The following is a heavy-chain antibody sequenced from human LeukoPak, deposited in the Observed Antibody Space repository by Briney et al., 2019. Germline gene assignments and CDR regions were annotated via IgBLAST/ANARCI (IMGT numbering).Heavy chain of an antibody. CDR3: ARDYHDFWSGYSNPLAY. D-gene: IGHD3/OR15-3a*01. J-gene: IGHJ4*02. CDR2: ISGYNGIT. V-gene: IGHV1-18*01. Sequence: GASVKVSCKASGYTFTSYGLTWVRHAPGQRLEWMGWISGYNGITHYTQKLQGRVTMTTDTSTSTAYLELRSLRSDDTAVYYCARDYHDFWSGYSNPLAYWGQGTLVTVSS. CDR1: GYTFTSYG.